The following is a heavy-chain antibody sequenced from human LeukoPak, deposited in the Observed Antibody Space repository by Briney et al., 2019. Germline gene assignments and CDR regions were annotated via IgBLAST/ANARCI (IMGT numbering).Heavy chain of an antibody. CDR3: ARDRGWRLFDY. CDR1: GFTFSSYA. CDR2: ISYDGSNK. J-gene: IGHJ4*02. V-gene: IGHV3-30-3*01. Sequence: GRSLRLSCAASGFTFSSYAMHWVRQAPGKGLEWVAVISYDGSNKYYADSVKGRFTISRDDSKNTLYLQMNSLRAEDTAVYYCARDRGWRLFDYWGQGTLATVSS. D-gene: IGHD6-19*01.